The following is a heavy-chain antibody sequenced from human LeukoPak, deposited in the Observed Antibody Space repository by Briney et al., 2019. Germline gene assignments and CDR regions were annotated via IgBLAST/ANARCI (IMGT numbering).Heavy chain of an antibody. CDR1: GFTVSSNS. J-gene: IGHJ4*02. V-gene: IGHV3-53*01. Sequence: GGSLRLSCTVSGFTVSSNSMSWVRQAPGKGLEWVSFIYNSSRIHYSDSVKGRFTISRDNSKNTLYLQMNSLRAEDTAVYYCARRAGAYSHPYDYWGQGTLVTVSS. CDR3: ARRAGAYSHPYDY. D-gene: IGHD4/OR15-4a*01. CDR2: IYNSSRI.